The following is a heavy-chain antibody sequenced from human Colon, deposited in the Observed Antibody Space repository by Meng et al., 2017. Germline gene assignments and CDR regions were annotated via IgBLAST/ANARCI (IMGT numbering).Heavy chain of an antibody. CDR3: AGGYCTAGSCYSSRTHHFSLDV. Sequence: SVKVSCKASGDTFINYAISWVRQAPGQGLEWVGGLIPMFGTINYAQKLEGRVTVTTDQSTTTAYMELSSLRSEDTALEYCAGGYCTAGSCYSSRTHHFSLDVWGQGTTVTVSS. CDR1: GDTFINYA. V-gene: IGHV1-69*05. CDR2: LIPMFGTI. D-gene: IGHD2-15*01. J-gene: IGHJ6*02.